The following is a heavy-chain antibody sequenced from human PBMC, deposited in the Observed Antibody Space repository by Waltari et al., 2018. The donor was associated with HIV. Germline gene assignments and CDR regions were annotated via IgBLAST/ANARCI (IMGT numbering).Heavy chain of an antibody. V-gene: IGHV1-69*08. Sequence: QVQLVQSGAEVRTPGSSVKVSCKAYGGSFTSYSIHWVRQAPGQGLEWMGRVIPMSGTAMKAQKFQARVTISADKSTTTAYMELTSLRTEDTAVYYCASARETMGVDFDFWGQGTLVTVSS. CDR3: ASARETMGVDFDF. CDR2: VIPMSGTA. CDR1: GGSFTSYS. J-gene: IGHJ4*02. D-gene: IGHD3-10*01.